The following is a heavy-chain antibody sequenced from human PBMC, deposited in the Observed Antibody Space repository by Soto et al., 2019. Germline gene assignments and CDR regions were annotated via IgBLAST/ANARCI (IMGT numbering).Heavy chain of an antibody. CDR3: ARDTGYYDAFDI. CDR2: VYTSGST. V-gene: IGHV4-4*07. J-gene: IGHJ3*02. CDR1: GGSISIYY. D-gene: IGHD3-22*01. Sequence: SETLSLTGIVCGGSISIYYCSWIRQPAWKGLEWIGRVYTSGSTNYNPSLKSRVTMSVDTSKNQFSLKLTSVTAADTAVYYCARDTGYYDAFDICGQGTMVAVSS.